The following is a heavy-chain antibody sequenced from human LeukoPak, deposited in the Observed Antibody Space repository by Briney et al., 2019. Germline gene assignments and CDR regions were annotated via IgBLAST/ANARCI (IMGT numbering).Heavy chain of an antibody. J-gene: IGHJ5*02. D-gene: IGHD6-6*01. CDR1: GFTFSGSA. V-gene: IGHV3-73*01. CDR2: IRSKANSYAT. Sequence: GGSLRLSCAASGFTFSGSAMHWVRQASGKGLEWVGRIRSKANSYATAYAASVKGRFTISRDDSKNTAYLQMNSLETEDTAVYYCTRHVEYSSSRLDWFDPWGQGTLVTVSS. CDR3: TRHVEYSSSRLDWFDP.